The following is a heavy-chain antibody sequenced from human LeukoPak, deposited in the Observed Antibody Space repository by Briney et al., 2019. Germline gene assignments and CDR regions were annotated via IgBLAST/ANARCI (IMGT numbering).Heavy chain of an antibody. CDR2: IYYSGST. J-gene: IGHJ6*02. Sequence: SETLSLTCTVSGGSISSYYWSWIRQPPGKGLEWIGYIYYSGSTNYNPSLKSRVTISVDTSKNQFSLKLSSVTAADTAVYHCARALFDPTNTVTTFTHYYYYYGMDVWGQGTTVTVSS. CDR3: ARALFDPTNTVTTFTHYYYYYGMDV. CDR1: GGSISSYY. V-gene: IGHV4-59*01. D-gene: IGHD4-17*01.